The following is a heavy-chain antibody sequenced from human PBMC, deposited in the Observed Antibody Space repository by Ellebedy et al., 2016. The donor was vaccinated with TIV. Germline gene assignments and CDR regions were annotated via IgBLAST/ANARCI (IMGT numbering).Heavy chain of an antibody. V-gene: IGHV3-30*03. J-gene: IGHJ3*02. CDR1: GFTFSRSG. CDR2: ISYDGSNK. D-gene: IGHD2-15*01. CDR3: ARYCSGGSCYSHAFDI. Sequence: PGGSLRLSCAASGFTFSRSGMHWVRQAPGKGLEWVAVISYDGSNKYYADSVKGRFTISRDNAKNSLYLQMNSLRAEDTAVYYCARYCSGGSCYSHAFDIWGQGTMVTVSS.